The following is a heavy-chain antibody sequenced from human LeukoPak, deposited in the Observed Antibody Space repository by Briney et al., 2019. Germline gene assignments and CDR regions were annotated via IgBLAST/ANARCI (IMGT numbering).Heavy chain of an antibody. D-gene: IGHD2-15*01. CDR1: GFTVSSNY. Sequence: PGGSLRLSCAASGFTVSSNYMSWVRQAPGKGLEWVSIIYSGGSTFYADSVKGRFTISRDNSKNTLYLQMNSLRAEDTAVYYCVQGYSLDYWGQGTLVTVSS. CDR3: VQGYSLDY. V-gene: IGHV3-53*05. CDR2: IYSGGST. J-gene: IGHJ4*02.